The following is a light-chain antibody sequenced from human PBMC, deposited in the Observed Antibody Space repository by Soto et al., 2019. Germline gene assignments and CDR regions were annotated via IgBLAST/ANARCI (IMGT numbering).Light chain of an antibody. CDR3: TSYTSSSTLV. Sequence: QSALTQPASVSGSPGQSIPISCTGTSSDVGTYNYVSWYQQHAGKVPNLMIYDVSNRPSGVSARFSGSKSGNTASLTISGLQAENEADYYCTSYTSSSTLVFGAGTQLTVL. V-gene: IGLV2-14*01. CDR2: DVS. CDR1: SSDVGTYNY. J-gene: IGLJ7*01.